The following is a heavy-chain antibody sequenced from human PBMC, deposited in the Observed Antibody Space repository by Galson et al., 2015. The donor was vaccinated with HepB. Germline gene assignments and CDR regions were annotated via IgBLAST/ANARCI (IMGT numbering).Heavy chain of an antibody. CDR3: ARDRFEDWNDASYYYGMDV. V-gene: IGHV4-31*03. Sequence: TLSLTCTVSGGSISSGGYYWSWIRQHPGKGLEWIGYIYYSGSTYYNPSLKSRVTISVDTSKNQFSLKLSSVTAADTAVYYCARDRFEDWNDASYYYGMDVWGQGTTVTISS. D-gene: IGHD1-1*01. J-gene: IGHJ6*02. CDR2: IYYSGST. CDR1: GGSISSGGYY.